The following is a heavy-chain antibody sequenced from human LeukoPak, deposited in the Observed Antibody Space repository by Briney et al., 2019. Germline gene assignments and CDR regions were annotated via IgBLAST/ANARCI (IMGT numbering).Heavy chain of an antibody. J-gene: IGHJ4*02. Sequence: PSQTLSLTCTVSGGSICSVDYYWRWIRQPLGKGVELIGYIYFSGSTCYNPSLNSRVTISVDTSKNQVSLKLSSVTAADTAVYYCAKAAPYDYESSGYPFDYWGQGSQVTVSS. D-gene: IGHD3-22*01. CDR1: GGSICSVDYY. V-gene: IGHV4-30-4*01. CDR3: AKAAPYDYESSGYPFDY. CDR2: IYFSGST.